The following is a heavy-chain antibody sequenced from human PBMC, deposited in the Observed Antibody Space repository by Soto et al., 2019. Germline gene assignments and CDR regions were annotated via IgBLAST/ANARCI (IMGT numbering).Heavy chain of an antibody. D-gene: IGHD1-1*01. J-gene: IGHJ6*02. CDR2: IYYSGST. Sequence: SLTISVTCTVGGGSSSSSSYYCSWIHQPPGKGLEWIGSIYYSGSTYYNPSLKSRVTISVDTSKNQFSLKLSSVTAADTAVYYCARRPGTMYYYYYGMDVWGQGTTVTVSS. V-gene: IGHV4-39*01. CDR3: ARRPGTMYYYYYGMDV. CDR1: GGSSSSSSYY.